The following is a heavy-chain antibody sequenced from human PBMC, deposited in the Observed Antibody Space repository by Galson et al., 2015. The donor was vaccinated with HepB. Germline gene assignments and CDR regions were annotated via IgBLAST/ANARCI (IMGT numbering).Heavy chain of an antibody. CDR2: IYTSGST. Sequence: SVTLSLTCTVSGCSISRYYWSWIRQPAGKGLEWIGRIYTSGSTDYNPSLKSRVTMSVDTSKNQFSLRLSSVTAADTAGYYCARVPHDYSNSGYYYYYTDVWGTGTTVTVSS. V-gene: IGHV4-4*07. D-gene: IGHD4-11*01. CDR1: GCSISRYY. J-gene: IGHJ6*03. CDR3: ARVPHDYSNSGYYYYYTDV.